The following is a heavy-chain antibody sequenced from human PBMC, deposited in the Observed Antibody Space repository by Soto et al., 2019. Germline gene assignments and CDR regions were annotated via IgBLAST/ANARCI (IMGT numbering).Heavy chain of an antibody. CDR2: IYHSGTT. Sequence: SETLSLTCVVSGYSISSGYYWGWIQQPPGKGLEWIGSIYHSGTTYYNPSLKSRVTISLDTSRNQFSLKLTSVTAADTAVYYCARSLLTSSWYAGSWGQGTLVTVSS. CDR3: ARSLLTSSWYAGS. V-gene: IGHV4-38-2*01. J-gene: IGHJ5*02. D-gene: IGHD6-13*01. CDR1: GYSISSGYY.